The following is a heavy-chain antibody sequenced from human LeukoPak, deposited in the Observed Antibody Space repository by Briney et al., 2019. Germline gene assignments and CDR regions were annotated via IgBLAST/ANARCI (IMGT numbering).Heavy chain of an antibody. Sequence: KAGGSLRLSCAASGFTFTDHYMSWVRQAPGKGLEWVSYISSGGDIIYYADSVKGRFTVSRDNAKNSLYLQMNSLRAEDTAVYYCAREGSSGWYVEAGNWFDPWGQGTLVTVSS. CDR2: ISSGGDII. V-gene: IGHV3-11*04. D-gene: IGHD6-19*01. CDR3: AREGSSGWYVEAGNWFDP. J-gene: IGHJ5*02. CDR1: GFTFTDHY.